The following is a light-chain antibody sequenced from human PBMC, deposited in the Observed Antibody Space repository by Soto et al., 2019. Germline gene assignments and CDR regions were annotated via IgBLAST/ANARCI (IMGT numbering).Light chain of an antibody. J-gene: IGKJ1*01. CDR2: KAS. CDR1: QTISSW. V-gene: IGKV1-5*03. Sequence: DIQMTQSPSTLSGSVGDRVTITCRASQTISSWLAWYQQKPGKAPKLLIYKASTLTSGVPSRFSGSGSGTEFTLTISSLQPDDFATYYCLHYNSYSEACGQGTKVELK. CDR3: LHYNSYSEA.